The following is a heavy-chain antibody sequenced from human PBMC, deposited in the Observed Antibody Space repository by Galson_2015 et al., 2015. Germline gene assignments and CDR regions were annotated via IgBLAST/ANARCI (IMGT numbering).Heavy chain of an antibody. J-gene: IGHJ5*02. D-gene: IGHD6-13*01. Sequence: SVKVSCKASGYTFNRHAIIWVRQAPGQGLEWMGWISGYDYKTIYGKKFQGRLTMTIDTSTRTIYMELRTLTSDDTAVYYCARALRVAALRGGIDPWGQGTLVTVSS. CDR2: ISGYDYKT. CDR3: ARALRVAALRGGIDP. V-gene: IGHV1-18*04. CDR1: GYTFNRHA.